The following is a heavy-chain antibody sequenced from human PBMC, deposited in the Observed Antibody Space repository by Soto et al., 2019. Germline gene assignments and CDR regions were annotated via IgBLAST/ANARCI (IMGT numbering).Heavy chain of an antibody. CDR3: ARYSISSYYYYYGMDV. V-gene: IGHV3-21*01. Sequence: GGSLRLSCAASGFTFSSYSMNWVRQAPGKGLEWVSSISSSSSYIYYADSVKGRFTISRDNAKNSLYLQMNSLRAEDTAVYYCARYSISSYYYYYGMDVWGQGTTVTVSS. CDR1: GFTFSSYS. J-gene: IGHJ6*01. D-gene: IGHD3-9*01. CDR2: ISSSSSYI.